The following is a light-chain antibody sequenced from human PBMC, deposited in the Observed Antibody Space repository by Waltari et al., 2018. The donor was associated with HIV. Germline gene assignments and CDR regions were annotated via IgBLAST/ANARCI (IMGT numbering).Light chain of an antibody. CDR1: RSISSW. J-gene: IGKJ2*02. V-gene: IGKV1-5*03. Sequence: DIQMSQSPSTLSASVGDRVTITCRASRSISSWLAWYQQKPGNAPKLLIYKASSLESGVPSRFSGSGSGPEFTLTISSLQPDDFATYYCQQYSNYPGTFGQGTKLEIK. CDR3: QQYSNYPGT. CDR2: KAS.